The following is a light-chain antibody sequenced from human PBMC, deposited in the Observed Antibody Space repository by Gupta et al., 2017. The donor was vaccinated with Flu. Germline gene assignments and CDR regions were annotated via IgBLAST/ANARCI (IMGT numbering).Light chain of an antibody. CDR3: QSTVNIDTWG. Sequence: SAELTQPPSVSVSPGQTARITCSGDTFPRQYASWYQQRPGQAPVLGIYKDTERPSGIPERFSGSSSGKTVTLTISGVQAEDEADDDCQSTVNIDTWGCGGGTQM. V-gene: IGLV3-25*03. CDR1: TFPRQY. CDR2: KDT. J-gene: IGLJ3*02.